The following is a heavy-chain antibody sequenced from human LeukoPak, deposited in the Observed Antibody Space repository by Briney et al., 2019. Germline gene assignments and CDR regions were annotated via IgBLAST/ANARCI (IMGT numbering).Heavy chain of an antibody. Sequence: ASVKVSCKASGYTFTSYGISWVRQAPGQGLEWMGWISGDDGDTNYAQKLQGRVTMTTDTSTSTAYMELRSLRYDDTAVYYCARDRYGVRSGSCDYWGQGTLVTVSS. CDR1: GYTFTSYG. V-gene: IGHV1-18*01. J-gene: IGHJ4*02. D-gene: IGHD1-26*01. CDR2: ISGDDGDT. CDR3: ARDRYGVRSGSCDY.